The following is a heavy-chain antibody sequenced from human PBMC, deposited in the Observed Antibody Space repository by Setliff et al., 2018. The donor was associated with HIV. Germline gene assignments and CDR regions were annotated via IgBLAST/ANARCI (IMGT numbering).Heavy chain of an antibody. CDR1: GFTFSSYS. J-gene: IGHJ6*02. CDR2: ISSSSSYI. CDR3: TRELNGHTSSHYYFGLDV. Sequence: GGSLRLSCAASGFTFSSYSMTWVRQAPGKGLEWVSSISSSSSYIYYADSVKGRFTISRDNAKNSLYLQMNSLRAEDTAVYYCTRELNGHTSSHYYFGLDVWGQGTTVTVSS. V-gene: IGHV3-21*01. D-gene: IGHD6-6*01.